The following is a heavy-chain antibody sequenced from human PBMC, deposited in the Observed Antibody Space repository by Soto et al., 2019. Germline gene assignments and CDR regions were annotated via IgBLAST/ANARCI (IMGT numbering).Heavy chain of an antibody. CDR2: IDPSDSYT. CDR1: EYRFTRYW. J-gene: IGHJ6*02. V-gene: IGHV5-10-1*01. D-gene: IGHD3-10*01. Sequence: PGESLKICCKGSEYRFTRYWISWVCHMHGKGLEWMGRIDPSDSYTNYSPSFQGHVTISADKSISTAYLQWSSLKASDTAMYYCATKSMVRGVTRYDYYYSGMDVWGQGTTLTVSS. CDR3: ATKSMVRGVTRYDYYYSGMDV.